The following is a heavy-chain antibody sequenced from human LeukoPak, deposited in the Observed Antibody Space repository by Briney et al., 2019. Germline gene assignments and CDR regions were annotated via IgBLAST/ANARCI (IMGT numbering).Heavy chain of an antibody. D-gene: IGHD6-6*01. Sequence: SETLSLTCTVSGGSISSYYWSSIRQPPGKGLEWIGYIYYSGSTNYNPSLKSRVTISVDTSKNQFSLKLSSVTAADTAVYYCARVWAARPGAHPDYYYYYGMDVWGQGTTVTVSS. J-gene: IGHJ6*02. CDR1: GGSISSYY. CDR2: IYYSGST. V-gene: IGHV4-59*01. CDR3: ARVWAARPGAHPDYYYYYGMDV.